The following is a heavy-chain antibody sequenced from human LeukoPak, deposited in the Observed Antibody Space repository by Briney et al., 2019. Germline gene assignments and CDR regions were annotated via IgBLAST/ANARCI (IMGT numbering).Heavy chain of an antibody. Sequence: GGSLRLSCAASGFIVRNYYLSWVRQAPGKWLEWVSVIYSGGSTYYADSVEGRFTISRDNSKNTVSLQMKSLRAEDTAVYYCARGGEEIRVVVPAAMSDYYYYYMDVWGKGTTVTVSS. V-gene: IGHV3-53*01. CDR1: GFIVRNYY. CDR3: ARGGEEIRVVVPAAMSDYYYYYMDV. CDR2: IYSGGST. J-gene: IGHJ6*03. D-gene: IGHD2-2*01.